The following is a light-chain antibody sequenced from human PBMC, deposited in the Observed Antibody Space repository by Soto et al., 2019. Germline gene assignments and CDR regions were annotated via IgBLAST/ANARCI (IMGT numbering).Light chain of an antibody. CDR1: QSVSSN. Sequence: EIVMTQSPSTLSVSPGERATLSCRASQSVSSNLAWYQQKPGQAPRLLIYGASTRATGIPARFRGSASGTEFTLTISSLHSEDFSVYYCQQYNNWPFPSWTLGQGTKVEIK. J-gene: IGKJ1*01. V-gene: IGKV3-15*01. CDR2: GAS. CDR3: QQYNNWPFPSWT.